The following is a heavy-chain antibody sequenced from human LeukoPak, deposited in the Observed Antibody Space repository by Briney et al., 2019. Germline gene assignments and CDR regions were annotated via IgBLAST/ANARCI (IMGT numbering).Heavy chain of an antibody. D-gene: IGHD3-10*02. J-gene: IGHJ6*04. CDR2: ISSSGSTI. CDR3: AELGITMIGGV. CDR1: GFTFSSYE. Sequence: AGGSLRLSCAASGFTFSSYEMNWVRQAPGKGLEWVSYISSSGSTIYYADSVKGRFTISRDNAKNSLCLQMNSLRAEDTAVYYCAELGITMIGGVWGKGTTVTVSS. V-gene: IGHV3-48*03.